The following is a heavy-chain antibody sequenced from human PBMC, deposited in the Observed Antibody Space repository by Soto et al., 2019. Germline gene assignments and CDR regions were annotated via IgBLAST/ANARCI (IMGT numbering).Heavy chain of an antibody. V-gene: IGHV3-30*03. Sequence: QAQLVESGGGVVHPWRSLRLYCAASEFTFNTYAMHWVRQAPGKGLEWVAGIAYDGNDKYYADSVKGGFTISRDNSKNALYLQMNTLRPEDTAMYYCARDVGNYVPYYYGMDVWGQGTTVTVSS. CDR3: ARDVGNYVPYYYGMDV. CDR1: EFTFNTYA. D-gene: IGHD1-7*01. J-gene: IGHJ6*02. CDR2: IAYDGNDK.